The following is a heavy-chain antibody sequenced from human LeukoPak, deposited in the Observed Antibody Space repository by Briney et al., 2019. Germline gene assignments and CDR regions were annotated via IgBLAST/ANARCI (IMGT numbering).Heavy chain of an antibody. V-gene: IGHV4-38-2*01. CDR2: IYLGGTT. Sequence: SETLSLTCSVSGYSNSSGPYWSWSRQPPGQGLEWIASIYLGGTTYYTPSLKSRVTISVDTSKNQLSLRLSSVTAADTAVYYCARLGGGSYSNWFDPWGQGTLVTVSS. J-gene: IGHJ5*02. D-gene: IGHD1-26*01. CDR3: ARLGGGSYSNWFDP. CDR1: GYSNSSGPY.